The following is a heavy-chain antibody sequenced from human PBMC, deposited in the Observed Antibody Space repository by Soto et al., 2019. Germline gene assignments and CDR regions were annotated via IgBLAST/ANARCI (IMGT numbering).Heavy chain of an antibody. CDR2: IVVGSGNT. CDR1: GFTFTSSA. J-gene: IGHJ6*02. CDR3: GVDRTRAVMDV. Sequence: AVKVSGKASGFTFTSSAVQWVRQARVQRLEWIGWIVVGSGNTNYAQKFQERVTSTRDRSTRTAYMELRRLRSGDTAVYYCGVDRTRAVMDVWGQGTTVTVSS. V-gene: IGHV1-58*01.